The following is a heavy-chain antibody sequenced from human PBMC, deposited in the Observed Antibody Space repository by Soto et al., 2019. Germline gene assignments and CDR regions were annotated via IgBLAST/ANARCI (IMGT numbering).Heavy chain of an antibody. V-gene: IGHV1-2*02. CDR3: ARAGGVPYYYYGMDV. CDR1: GYTFTGYY. Sequence: ASVKVSCKASGYTFTGYYMHWVRQAPGQGLEWMGWINPNSGGTNYAQKFQGRVTMTRDTSISTAYMELDRLRSDDTAMYYCARAGGVPYYYYGMDVWGQGTTVTVSS. J-gene: IGHJ6*02. CDR2: INPNSGGT. D-gene: IGHD3-10*01.